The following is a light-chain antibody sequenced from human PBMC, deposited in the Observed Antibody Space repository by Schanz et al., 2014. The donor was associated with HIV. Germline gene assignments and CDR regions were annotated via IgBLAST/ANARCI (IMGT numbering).Light chain of an antibody. J-gene: IGKJ2*01. CDR1: QSIGDW. V-gene: IGKV1-5*03. CDR3: QQCDTYPYT. CDR2: QAS. Sequence: DIQMTQSPSTLSASVGDRIAITCRASQSIGDWLAWYQQKPGRAPNLLIYQASTLETGVPSRFSGSGSGTEFTLTISGLQPDDFATYYCQQCDTYPYTFGQGTKLDIK.